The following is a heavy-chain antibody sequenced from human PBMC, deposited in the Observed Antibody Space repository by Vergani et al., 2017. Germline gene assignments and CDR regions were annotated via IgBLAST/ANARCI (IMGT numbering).Heavy chain of an antibody. CDR1: GGSFTSYH. Sequence: QVQLQQWGGGLLKPSETLSLTCVVNGGSFTSYHWTWLRQSPGEGLEWVGDIDHTGRPDYNPSLKSGLTMSVDKSRNQFSLTLNSVTATDTAIYFCARVNTETNGQLYYYYYMDVWGQGTAVTVS. J-gene: IGHJ6*03. D-gene: IGHD4-11*01. CDR3: ARVNTETNGQLYYYYYMDV. V-gene: IGHV4-34*01. CDR2: IDHTGRP.